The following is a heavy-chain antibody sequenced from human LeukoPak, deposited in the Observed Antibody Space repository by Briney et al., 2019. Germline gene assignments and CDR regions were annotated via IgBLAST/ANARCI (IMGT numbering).Heavy chain of an antibody. CDR2: IYYSGST. V-gene: IGHV4-59*01. D-gene: IGHD3-3*01. CDR1: GGFISSYY. CDR3: ARGGYDFWSGYYMTYYYGMDV. Sequence: SETLSLTCTVSGGFISSYYWSWIRQPPGKGLEWIGYIYYSGSTNYNPSLKGRVTISVDTSKNQFSLKLSSVTAADTAVYYCARGGYDFWSGYYMTYYYGMDVWGQGTTVTVSS. J-gene: IGHJ6*02.